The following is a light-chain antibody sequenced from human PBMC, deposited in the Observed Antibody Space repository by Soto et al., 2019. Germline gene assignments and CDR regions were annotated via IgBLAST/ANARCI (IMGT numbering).Light chain of an antibody. CDR1: QSVSSNY. J-gene: IGKJ1*01. V-gene: IGKV3-20*01. CDR3: LQYGSSPRT. Sequence: EIVLTQSPGTLSLSPGERATLSCRASQSVSSNYLAWYQQKPGQAPRLLIYGASSRATGIPDRFSGSGSGTDFTLTISRLDPEDFAVYYCLQYGSSPRTFGQGPKVEIK. CDR2: GAS.